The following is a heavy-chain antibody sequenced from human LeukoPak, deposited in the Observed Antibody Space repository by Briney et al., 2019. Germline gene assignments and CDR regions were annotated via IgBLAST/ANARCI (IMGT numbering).Heavy chain of an antibody. V-gene: IGHV4-31*03. CDR2: IYYSGST. CDR3: ARALTIFGVVTN. Sequence: SQTLSLTCTVSGGSISSGGYYWSWIRQHPGKGLEWIGYIYYSGSTYYNASLKSRVTISVDTSKNQFSLKLSSVTAADTAVYYCARALTIFGVVTNWGQGTLVTVSS. J-gene: IGHJ4*02. D-gene: IGHD3-3*01. CDR1: GGSISSGGYY.